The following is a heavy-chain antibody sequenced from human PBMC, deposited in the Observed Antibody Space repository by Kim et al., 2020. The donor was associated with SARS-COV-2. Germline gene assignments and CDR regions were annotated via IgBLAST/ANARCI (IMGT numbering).Heavy chain of an antibody. CDR2: IYYSGST. Sequence: SETLSLTCTVSGGSISSYYWSWIRQPPGKGLEWIGYIYYSGSTNYNPSLKSRVTISVDTSKNQFSLKLSSVTAADTAVYYCARERHYYGSGSYYTRFDYWGQGTLVTVSS. V-gene: IGHV4-59*01. D-gene: IGHD3-10*01. CDR3: ARERHYYGSGSYYTRFDY. J-gene: IGHJ4*02. CDR1: GGSISSYY.